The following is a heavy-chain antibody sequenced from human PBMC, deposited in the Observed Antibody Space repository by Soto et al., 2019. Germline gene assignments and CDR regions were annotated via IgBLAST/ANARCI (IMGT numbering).Heavy chain of an antibody. CDR1: GGSFSGYY. CDR2: INHSGST. D-gene: IGHD3-16*02. V-gene: IGHV4-34*01. CDR3: ARGLVALGYDYVWGRYRSGYYFAY. J-gene: IGHJ4*02. Sequence: QVQLQQWGAGLLKPSETLSLTCAIYGGSFSGYYWSWIRQPPGRGLAWIGEINHSGSTNYNPSLKSRLTTSVDPTNNLYSLKLSPLAAADTAVYYCARGLVALGYDYVWGRYRSGYYFAYWGEGTLVTVSS.